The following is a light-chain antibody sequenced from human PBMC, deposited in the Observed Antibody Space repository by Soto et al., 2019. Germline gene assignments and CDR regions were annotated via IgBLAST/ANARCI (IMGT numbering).Light chain of an antibody. CDR1: SSNIGSNT. Sequence: QSVLTQPPSASGTPGQRVTISCSGSSSNIGSNTVNWYQQLPGKAPTLLIYNNNQRPSGVPDRFSGSKSGTSASLAISGRQSEEDADYYCGAWYDSLNGLVFGTGTKLTVL. J-gene: IGLJ1*01. V-gene: IGLV1-44*01. CDR3: GAWYDSLNGLV. CDR2: NNN.